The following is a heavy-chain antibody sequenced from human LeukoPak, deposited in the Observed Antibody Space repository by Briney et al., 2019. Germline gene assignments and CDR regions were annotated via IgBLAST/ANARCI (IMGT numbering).Heavy chain of an antibody. CDR2: ISYDGSNK. Sequence: GGSLRLSCAASGFTFSSYAMHWVRQAPGKGLEWVAVISYDGSNKYYADSVKGRFTISRDNSKNTLYLQMNGLRAEDTAVYYCARERTNEAYYFDYWGQGTLVTVSS. CDR1: GFTFSSYA. D-gene: IGHD1-1*01. V-gene: IGHV3-30-3*01. CDR3: ARERTNEAYYFDY. J-gene: IGHJ4*02.